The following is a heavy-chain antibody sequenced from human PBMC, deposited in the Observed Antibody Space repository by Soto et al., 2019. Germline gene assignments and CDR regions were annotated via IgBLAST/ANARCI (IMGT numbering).Heavy chain of an antibody. CDR3: ARGRYCSGGSCALNHPNYYYYGMDV. D-gene: IGHD2-15*01. J-gene: IGHJ6*02. CDR1: GYTFTSYA. V-gene: IGHV1-3*01. CDR2: INAGNGNT. Sequence: GASVKVSCKASGYTFTSYAMHWVRQAPGQRLEWMGWINAGNGNTKYSQKFQGRVTITRDTSASTAYMELSSLRSEDTAVYYCARGRYCSGGSCALNHPNYYYYGMDVWGQGTTVTVSS.